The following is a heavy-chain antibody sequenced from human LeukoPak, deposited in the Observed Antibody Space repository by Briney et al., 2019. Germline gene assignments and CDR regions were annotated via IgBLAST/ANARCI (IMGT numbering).Heavy chain of an antibody. CDR2: INPNSGGT. CDR3: ARAWGYSNLYFDY. V-gene: IGHV1-2*02. D-gene: IGHD4-11*01. Sequence: ASVKVSCKASGYTFTGYCMHWVRQAPGQGLEWMGWINPNSGGTNYAQMFQGRVTMTRDTSITTAYMELSRLRSDDTAVYYCARAWGYSNLYFDYWGQGALVTVS. J-gene: IGHJ4*02. CDR1: GYTFTGYC.